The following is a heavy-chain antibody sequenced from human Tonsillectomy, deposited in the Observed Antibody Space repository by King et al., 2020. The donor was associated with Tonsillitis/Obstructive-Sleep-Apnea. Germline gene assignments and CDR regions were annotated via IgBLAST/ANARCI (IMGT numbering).Heavy chain of an antibody. CDR3: TIRGEVGATTTTDY. D-gene: IGHD1-26*01. Sequence: VQLVESGGGLVKPGGSLRLSCAASGFTFSNAWMNWVRQAPGKGLEWVGRIKSKTDGGTTDYAAPVKGRFTISRDDSKNTLYLQMNSLKTEDTAVYYCTIRGEVGATTTTDYWGQGTLVTVSS. J-gene: IGHJ4*02. CDR1: GFTFSNAW. CDR2: IKSKTDGGTT. V-gene: IGHV3-15*07.